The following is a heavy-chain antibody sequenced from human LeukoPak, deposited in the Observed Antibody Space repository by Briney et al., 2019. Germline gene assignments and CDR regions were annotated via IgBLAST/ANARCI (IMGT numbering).Heavy chain of an antibody. CDR2: VNFHGTS. Sequence: SETLSLTCDVSGYAIGSSHYWGWIRQPPGRGLQWIGHVNFHGTSAYNASLRGRVTISIEASKNRFSLRLTSVTGADAAIYYCARVVSQAAPDWYMDVWGGGSLVIVSS. D-gene: IGHD2-21*01. V-gene: IGHV4-38-2*01. J-gene: IGHJ2*01. CDR3: ARVVSQAAPDWYMDV. CDR1: GYAIGSSHY.